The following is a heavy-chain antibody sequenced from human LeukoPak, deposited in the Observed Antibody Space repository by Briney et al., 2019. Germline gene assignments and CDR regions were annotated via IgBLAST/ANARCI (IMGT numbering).Heavy chain of an antibody. V-gene: IGHV3-30*18. CDR3: AKDLYYYDSSGYYPLLDY. D-gene: IGHD3-22*01. J-gene: IGHJ4*02. CDR2: ISYDGSNK. Sequence: GGSLRLSCAASGFTFSSYGMHWVRQAPGKGLEWVAVISYDGSNKYYADSVKGRFTISRDNSKNTLYLQMNSLRAEDTAVYYCAKDLYYYDSSGYYPLLDYWGQGTLVTVSS. CDR1: GFTFSSYG.